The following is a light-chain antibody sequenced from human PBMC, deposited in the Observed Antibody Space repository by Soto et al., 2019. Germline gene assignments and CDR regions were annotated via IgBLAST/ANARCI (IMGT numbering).Light chain of an antibody. J-gene: IGKJ1*01. V-gene: IGKV3-15*01. Sequence: EIVIAHGAYPVSVSAWTRSTLSCRASQGVSSNLAWYQQKPGQAPRLLIYGASTRATGIPARFSGSGSGTEFTLTSSSLQSEDFAVYSCKQYTNRLWKLGQGTKVDIK. CDR2: GAS. CDR1: QGVSSN. CDR3: KQYTNRLWK.